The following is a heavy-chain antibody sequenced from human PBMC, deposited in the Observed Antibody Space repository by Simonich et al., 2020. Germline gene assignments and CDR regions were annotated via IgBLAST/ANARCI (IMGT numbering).Heavy chain of an antibody. CDR1: GFTFSGYW. V-gene: IGHV3-7*01. CDR2: IKQDGREK. D-gene: IGHD7-27*01. J-gene: IGHJ6*03. CDR3: ARDGLGTAYYYYMDV. Sequence: EVQLVESGGGLVQPGGSLRLSCAASGFTFSGYWMGWGGQAPGKGLEWGAKIKQDGREKYYVDSVMGRFTISRDNAKNSLYLQMNSLRAEDTAVYYCARDGLGTAYYYYMDVWGKGTTVTVSS.